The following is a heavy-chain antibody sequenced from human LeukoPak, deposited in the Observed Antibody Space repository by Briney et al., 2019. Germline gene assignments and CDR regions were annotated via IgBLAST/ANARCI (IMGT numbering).Heavy chain of an antibody. CDR1: GFTFDDYG. Sequence: PGGSLRLSCAASGFTFDDYGMSWVRQAPGKGLEWVSGINWNGGSTGYADSVKGRFTISRDNAKNPLYLQMNSLRAEDTAVYYCARIDYGDYADWGQGTLVTVSS. D-gene: IGHD4-17*01. V-gene: IGHV3-20*04. CDR3: ARIDYGDYAD. J-gene: IGHJ4*02. CDR2: INWNGGST.